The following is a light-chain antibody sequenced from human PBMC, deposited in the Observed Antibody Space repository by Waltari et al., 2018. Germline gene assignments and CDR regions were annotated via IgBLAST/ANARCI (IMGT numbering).Light chain of an antibody. CDR2: GAS. Sequence: EIVLTQSLGSLSLSPGERATLSCRTSQSVSSNYLAWYQQKPGRAPRLLIYGASSRATGIPDRFSGSGSGTEFTLTISRLEPEDFAVYYCQQYGSSPLYSFGQGTKVEIK. V-gene: IGKV3-20*01. J-gene: IGKJ2*03. CDR1: QSVSSNY. CDR3: QQYGSSPLYS.